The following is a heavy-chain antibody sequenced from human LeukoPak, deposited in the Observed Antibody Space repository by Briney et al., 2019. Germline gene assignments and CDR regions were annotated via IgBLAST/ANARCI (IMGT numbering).Heavy chain of an antibody. CDR1: GFTVSSNY. J-gene: IGHJ4*02. Sequence: GGSLRLSCAASGFTVSSNYMSWVCQAPGKGLEWVSVIYSGGSTYYADSAKGRFTISRDNSKNTLYLQMKSLRVEDTAVYYCARGVREGSLDYWGQGTLVTVSS. D-gene: IGHD5-24*01. V-gene: IGHV3-53*01. CDR3: ARGVREGSLDY. CDR2: IYSGGST.